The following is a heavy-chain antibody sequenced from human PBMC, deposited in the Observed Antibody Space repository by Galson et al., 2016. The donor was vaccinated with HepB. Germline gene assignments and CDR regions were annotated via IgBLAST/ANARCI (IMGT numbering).Heavy chain of an antibody. Sequence: SETLSLTCAVQGASVSSYSWSWIRQPPGKGLEWIGEIKDSGSTNYNPSLKSRPTISVDRSKNQFSLKLSSVTAADTAVYYCARGRRFFPRYYYDSSGYCYFDCWGQGSLVTVSS. V-gene: IGHV4-34*01. CDR2: IKDSGST. D-gene: IGHD3-22*01. CDR3: ARGRRFFPRYYYDSSGYCYFDC. J-gene: IGHJ4*03. CDR1: GASVSSYS.